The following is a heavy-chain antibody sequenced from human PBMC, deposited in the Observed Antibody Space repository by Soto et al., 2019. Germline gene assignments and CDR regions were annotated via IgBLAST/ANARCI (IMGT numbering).Heavy chain of an antibody. CDR3: AKVAHYDILTGYPWYFDY. CDR1: GFTFSSYA. V-gene: IGHV3-23*01. CDR2: ISGSGCST. Sequence: PGGSLRLSCAASGFTFSSYAMSWVRQAPGKGLEWVSAISGSGCSTYYADSVKGRFTISRDNSKNTLYLQMNSLRAEDTAVYYCAKVAHYDILTGYPWYFDYWGQGTLVTVSS. J-gene: IGHJ4*02. D-gene: IGHD3-9*01.